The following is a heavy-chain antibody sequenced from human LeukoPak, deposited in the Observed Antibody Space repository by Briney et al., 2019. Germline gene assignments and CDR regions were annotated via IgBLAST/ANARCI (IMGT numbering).Heavy chain of an antibody. D-gene: IGHD6-19*01. J-gene: IGHJ4*02. V-gene: IGHV3-23*01. CDR3: ARGSGRNVMVDW. CDR2: ISGNGGAT. CDR1: GFTFTRYA. Sequence: GGSLRLSCVASGFTFTRYAMNWVRQAPGKGLEWVSSISGNGGATYYADSVKGRFTISRDNSKITMYLQMNSLRAEDTAVYYCARGSGRNVMVDWWGQGTLVTVSS.